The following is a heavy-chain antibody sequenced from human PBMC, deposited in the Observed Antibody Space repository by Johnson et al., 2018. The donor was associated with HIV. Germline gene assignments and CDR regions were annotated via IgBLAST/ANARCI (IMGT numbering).Heavy chain of an antibody. V-gene: IGHV3-30-3*01. D-gene: IGHD3-22*01. CDR2: ISYDGINK. Sequence: QVQLVESGGGVVHPGGSLRLSCAASGFTFSTFAIHWVRQAPGKGLDCVAVISYDGINKYYADSVKGRFTISRDNSENTAYLQMNGLTVEDTAMYYCGRDYDYDNSDQSGMDVFDVWGQGTKVTVSS. J-gene: IGHJ3*01. CDR3: GRDYDYDNSDQSGMDVFDV. CDR1: GFTFSTFA.